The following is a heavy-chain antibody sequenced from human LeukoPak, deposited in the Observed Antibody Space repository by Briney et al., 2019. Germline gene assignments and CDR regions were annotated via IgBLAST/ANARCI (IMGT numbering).Heavy chain of an antibody. CDR2: ISPTDGTT. V-gene: IGHV3-23*01. D-gene: IGHD2-15*01. J-gene: IGHJ6*02. Sequence: GGPLSLSCPASGFTFSNYAMSGFGQAPGKGLEGVSAISPTDGTTFYADSVKGRFTISRDNSKNTLYLQMSSLRAEDTALYYCAKRYCRSGYCPRNYYFYGLDVWGQGTTVTVSS. CDR3: AKRYCRSGYCPRNYYFYGLDV. CDR1: GFTFSNYA.